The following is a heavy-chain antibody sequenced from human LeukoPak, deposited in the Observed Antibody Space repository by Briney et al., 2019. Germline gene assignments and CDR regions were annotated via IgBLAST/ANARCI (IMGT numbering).Heavy chain of an antibody. CDR3: ARFSGYDTTDDY. Sequence: SVKVSCKASGYTFPSYFMHWVRQAPGQALEWMGWITPFNGNTNYAQKFQDRVTITRDRSMSTAYMELSSLRSEDTAMYYCARFSGYDTTDDYWGQGTLVTVSS. V-gene: IGHV1-45*02. D-gene: IGHD5-12*01. CDR2: ITPFNGNT. J-gene: IGHJ4*02. CDR1: GYTFPSYF.